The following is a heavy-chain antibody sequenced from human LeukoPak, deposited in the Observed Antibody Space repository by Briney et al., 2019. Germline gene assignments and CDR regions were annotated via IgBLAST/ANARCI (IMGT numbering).Heavy chain of an antibody. D-gene: IGHD3-22*01. J-gene: IGHJ4*02. Sequence: SQTLSLXCTVSGGSISSGSYYWSWSRQPAGKGLEWIGRIHSSGSTTYNPSLKSRVTISVDRSKNQFSLKLSSVTAADTAVYYCARDPSGLDYDSSGDYWGQGALVTVSS. CDR3: ARDPSGLDYDSSGDY. CDR2: IHSSGST. CDR1: GGSISSGSYY. V-gene: IGHV4-61*02.